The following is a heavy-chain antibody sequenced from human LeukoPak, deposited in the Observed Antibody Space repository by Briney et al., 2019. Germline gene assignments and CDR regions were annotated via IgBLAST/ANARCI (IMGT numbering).Heavy chain of an antibody. CDR2: ISGSGGNT. CDR3: AKKVSSSGGPYYSDY. CDR1: GFTFSTYA. V-gene: IGHV3-23*01. Sequence: PGGSPRLSCAASGFTFSTYAVSWVRQAPGKGLEWVSLISGSGGNTYYADSVKGRFTISRDNSKNTLYLQMDSLRAEDTAIYYCAKKVSSSGGPYYSDYWGQGTLVTVSS. J-gene: IGHJ4*02. D-gene: IGHD6-19*01.